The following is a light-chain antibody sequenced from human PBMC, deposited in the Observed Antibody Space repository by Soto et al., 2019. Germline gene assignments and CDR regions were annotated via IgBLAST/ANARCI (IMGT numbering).Light chain of an antibody. J-gene: IGLJ2*01. CDR1: SSDVGGYNY. CDR3: SSFAGGGNPVL. V-gene: IGLV2-8*01. Sequence: QSALTQPSSASGSLGQSVTISCTGTSSDVGGYNYVSWHQQHPGKAPQVMIYEVTKRPPGVPDRFSGSKSGNTASLTVSGLQAEDEADYCCSSFAGGGNPVLLGGGTKLTVL. CDR2: EVT.